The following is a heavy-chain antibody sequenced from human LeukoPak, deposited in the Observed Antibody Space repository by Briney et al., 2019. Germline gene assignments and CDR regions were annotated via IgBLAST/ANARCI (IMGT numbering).Heavy chain of an antibody. Sequence: PSETLSLTCTVSGGSISSYYWSWIRQPAGKGLEWIGRIYTSGSTNYNPSLKSRVTMSVDTSKNQFSLKLSSVTAADTAVYYCARVGGYCSSTSCRRGYYYYYMDVWGKGTTVTVSS. CDR3: ARVGGYCSSTSCRRGYYYYYMDV. CDR2: IYTSGST. D-gene: IGHD2-2*01. CDR1: GGSISSYY. J-gene: IGHJ6*03. V-gene: IGHV4-4*07.